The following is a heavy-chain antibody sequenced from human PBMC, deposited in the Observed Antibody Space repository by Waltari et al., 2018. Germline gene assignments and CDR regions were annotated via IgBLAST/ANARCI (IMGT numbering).Heavy chain of an antibody. V-gene: IGHV3-74*01. CDR1: GFSFSTYG. J-gene: IGHJ4*02. D-gene: IGHD2-21*02. CDR2: ISHDGSTT. Sequence: EVLLVESGGGLGQPGGSLRLSCAASGFSFSTYGMHWVRQAPGKGLVCVSRISHDGSTTTYGDSVKGRFTVSRDNAKNTLYLQMNSLRAEDTAVYYCTRDRDWVLFDYWGQGTLVTVSS. CDR3: TRDRDWVLFDY.